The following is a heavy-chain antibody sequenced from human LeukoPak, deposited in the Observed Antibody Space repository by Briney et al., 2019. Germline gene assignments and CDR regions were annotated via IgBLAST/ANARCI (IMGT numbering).Heavy chain of an antibody. Sequence: KSSETLSLTCTVSGGSISSTSYYWSWIRQPPGKGLEWIGEINHSGSTNYNPSLKSRVTISVDTSKNQFSLKLSSVTAADTAVYYCARAGWLGVRGYFDYWSQGTLVTVSS. D-gene: IGHD6-19*01. CDR3: ARAGWLGVRGYFDY. CDR1: GGSISSTSYY. V-gene: IGHV4-39*07. J-gene: IGHJ4*02. CDR2: INHSGST.